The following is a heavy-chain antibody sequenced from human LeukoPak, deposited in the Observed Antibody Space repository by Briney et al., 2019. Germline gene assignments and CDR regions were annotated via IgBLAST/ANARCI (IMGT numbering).Heavy chain of an antibody. CDR1: GFTFSSYS. Sequence: GGSLRLSCAASGFTFSSYSMNWVRQAPGKGLEWVSSISSSSGYIYYVDSVKGRFTISRDNAKNSLYLQMNSLRAEDTAVYYCAREFSDYYYMDVWGKGTTVTISS. CDR2: ISSSSGYI. V-gene: IGHV3-21*01. J-gene: IGHJ6*03. CDR3: AREFSDYYYMDV.